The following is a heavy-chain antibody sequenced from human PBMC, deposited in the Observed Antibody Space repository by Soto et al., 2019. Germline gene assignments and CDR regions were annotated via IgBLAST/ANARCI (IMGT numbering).Heavy chain of an antibody. D-gene: IGHD3-3*01. CDR2: IIPIFGTA. CDR1: GGTFSSYA. Sequence: ASVKVSCKASGGTFSSYAISWVRQAPGQGLEWMGGIIPIFGTANYAQKFQGRVTITADESTSTAYMELSSLRSEDTAVYYCAKDQGGWLGYDAWGYYYMDVWGKGTTVTVSS. V-gene: IGHV1-69*13. J-gene: IGHJ6*03. CDR3: AKDQGGWLGYDAWGYYYMDV.